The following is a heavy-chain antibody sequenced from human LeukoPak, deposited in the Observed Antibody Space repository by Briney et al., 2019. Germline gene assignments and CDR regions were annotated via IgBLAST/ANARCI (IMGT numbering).Heavy chain of an antibody. Sequence: PGGSLRLSCAASGFTFSSYAVSWVRQAPGKGLEWVSAISGSGSTTYYADSVKGRFTISRDNLKNTLYLQMNSLRAEDTAVYYCAKDLVPHSSGYLVPFDYWGQGTLVTVSS. J-gene: IGHJ4*02. CDR2: ISGSGSTT. D-gene: IGHD3-22*01. V-gene: IGHV3-23*01. CDR1: GFTFSSYA. CDR3: AKDLVPHSSGYLVPFDY.